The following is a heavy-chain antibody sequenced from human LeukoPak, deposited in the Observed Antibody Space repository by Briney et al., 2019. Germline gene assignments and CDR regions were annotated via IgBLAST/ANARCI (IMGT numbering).Heavy chain of an antibody. CDR3: ARDLQAGSMVRGVINRFDP. CDR1: GFTFSSYG. J-gene: IGHJ5*02. CDR2: IWYDGSNK. Sequence: GGSLRLSCAASGFTFSSYGMHWVRQAPGKGLEGVAVIWYDGSNKYYADSVKGRLTISRDNSKNTLYLQMNSLRAEDTAVYYCARDLQAGSMVRGVINRFDPWGQGTLVTVSS. D-gene: IGHD3-10*01. V-gene: IGHV3-33*01.